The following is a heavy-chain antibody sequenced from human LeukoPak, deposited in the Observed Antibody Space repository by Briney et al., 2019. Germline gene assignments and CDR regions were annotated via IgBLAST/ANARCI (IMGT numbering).Heavy chain of an antibody. J-gene: IGHJ3*02. CDR3: ARVARAGFYAFDI. Sequence: GGSLRLSCAASGFTFSTSVMHWVRQAPGKGLEYVSGISSNGGSTYYVSSVKGRFTISRGNSKNTLYLQMGSLRSEDMAVYYCARVARAGFYAFDIWGQGTTVTVPS. V-gene: IGHV3-64*01. CDR2: ISSNGGST. D-gene: IGHD3-10*01. CDR1: GFTFSTSV.